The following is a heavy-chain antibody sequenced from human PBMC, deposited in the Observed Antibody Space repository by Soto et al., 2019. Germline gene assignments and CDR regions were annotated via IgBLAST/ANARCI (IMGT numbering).Heavy chain of an antibody. J-gene: IGHJ6*02. Sequence: QVQLVQSGAGVKKPGSSVKVSGKASGGTFSSYAIHWVRQAPGQGLEWMGGIIPIFGTANYAQKYQGRVTITAGAPTSTAYMELSSLRPEDTGEYYCAEKDYDSAYYYYGTDLWGQGTTVTVSS. V-gene: IGHV1-69*01. CDR1: GGTFSSYA. CDR3: AEKDYDSAYYYYGTDL. D-gene: IGHD3-9*01. CDR2: IIPIFGTA.